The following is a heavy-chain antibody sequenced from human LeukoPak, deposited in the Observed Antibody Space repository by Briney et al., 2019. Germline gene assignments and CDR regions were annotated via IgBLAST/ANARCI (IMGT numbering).Heavy chain of an antibody. V-gene: IGHV3-7*03. CDR1: GFTISSNW. CDR3: ARDTSYDSSLC. Sequence: QASGTLTRSCAASGFTISSNWLIWVRPAPGHGLEWVANIKQDGSEKYYVDSVKGRFTISRYKAKKSLYLQMNSVRAEDTAVYYCARDTSYDSSLCWGQGTLVTVSS. CDR2: IKQDGSEK. D-gene: IGHD3-9*01. J-gene: IGHJ4*02.